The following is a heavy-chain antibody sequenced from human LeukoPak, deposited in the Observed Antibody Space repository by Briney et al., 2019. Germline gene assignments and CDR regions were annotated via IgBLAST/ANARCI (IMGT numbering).Heavy chain of an antibody. J-gene: IGHJ5*02. Sequence: PGGSLRLSCAASGFTFSSYGMHWVRQAPGKGLEWVAFIRYDGSNKYYADSVKGRFTISRDNSKNTLYLQMNSLRAEDTAVYYCANVAGSLRFIAAAGSTLGYNWFDPWGQGTLVTVSS. D-gene: IGHD6-13*01. CDR3: ANVAGSLRFIAAAGSTLGYNWFDP. CDR2: IRYDGSNK. CDR1: GFTFSSYG. V-gene: IGHV3-30*02.